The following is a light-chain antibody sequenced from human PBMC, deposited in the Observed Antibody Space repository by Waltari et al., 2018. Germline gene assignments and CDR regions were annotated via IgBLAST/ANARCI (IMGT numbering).Light chain of an antibody. CDR3: NSRDSSGNRPWV. J-gene: IGLJ3*02. Sequence: SSELTQDPAVSVAVGQTVRITCQGDSLRSYYASWYQQKPGQAPVLVIYGKNNRPSGIPDRFSGSSSGNTASLTIPGAQAEDEADYYCNSRDSSGNRPWVFGGGTKLTVL. V-gene: IGLV3-19*01. CDR2: GKN. CDR1: SLRSYY.